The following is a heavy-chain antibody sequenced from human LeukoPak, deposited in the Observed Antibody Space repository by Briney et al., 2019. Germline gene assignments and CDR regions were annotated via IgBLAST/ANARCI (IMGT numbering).Heavy chain of an antibody. Sequence: SETLSLTCTVSGGSISSGSYYWSWIRQPPGKGLEWIGEINHSGSTNYNPSLKSRVTISVDTSKNQFSLKLSSVTAADTAVYYCARGLTAPREGLCKYFQHWGQGTLVTVSS. V-gene: IGHV4-39*07. J-gene: IGHJ1*01. CDR3: ARGLTAPREGLCKYFQH. CDR1: GGSISSGSYY. CDR2: INHSGST. D-gene: IGHD5-18*01.